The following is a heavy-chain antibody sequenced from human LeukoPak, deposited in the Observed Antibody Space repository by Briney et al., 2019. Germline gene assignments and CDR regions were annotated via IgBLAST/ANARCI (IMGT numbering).Heavy chain of an antibody. CDR3: ARDSLWPAHYYYMDV. CDR1: GFTFSSYS. CDR2: ISSSSSTI. V-gene: IGHV3-48*01. D-gene: IGHD2/OR15-2a*01. J-gene: IGHJ6*03. Sequence: GGSLRLSCAASGFTFSSYSMNWVRQAPGKGLEWVPYISSSSSTIYYADSVKGRFTISRDNAKNSLYLQMNSLRAEDTAVYYCARDSLWPAHYYYMDVWGKGTTVTVSS.